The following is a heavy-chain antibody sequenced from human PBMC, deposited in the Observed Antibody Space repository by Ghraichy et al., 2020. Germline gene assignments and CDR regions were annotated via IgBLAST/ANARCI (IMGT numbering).Heavy chain of an antibody. Sequence: SETLSLTCTVSGGSVSSGSYYWSWIRQPPGKGLEWIGYIYYSGSTNYNPSLKSRVTISVDTSKNQFSLKLSSVTAADTAVYYCARGSPSLGYCSGGSCYFYAFDIWGQGTMVTVSS. CDR2: IYYSGST. CDR3: ARGSPSLGYCSGGSCYFYAFDI. J-gene: IGHJ3*02. CDR1: GGSVSSGSYY. D-gene: IGHD2-15*01. V-gene: IGHV4-61*01.